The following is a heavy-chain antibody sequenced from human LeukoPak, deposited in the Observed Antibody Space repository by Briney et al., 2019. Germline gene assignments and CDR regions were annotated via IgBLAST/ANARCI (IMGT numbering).Heavy chain of an antibody. CDR3: AAGYTTGWYVRYLDY. CDR1: GFTLSNYA. D-gene: IGHD6-19*01. CDR2: ISGSGGST. V-gene: IGHV3-23*01. J-gene: IGHJ4*02. Sequence: PGASLRLSCVASGFTLSNYAMSWVRQAPGKGLEWVSSISGSGGSTYQAENVKGRFTISRDNSKNTLYLQMNSLRDEDTAIYYCAAGYTTGWYVRYLDYWGQGTLVTVSS.